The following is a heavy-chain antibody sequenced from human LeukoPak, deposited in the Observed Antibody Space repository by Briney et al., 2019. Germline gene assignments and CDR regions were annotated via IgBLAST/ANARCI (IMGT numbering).Heavy chain of an antibody. CDR3: ARRRGLLRYFDWLLTSGFDY. Sequence: SETLSLTCTVSGGSISSYYWSWIRQPPGKGLEWIGYIYYSGSTNYNPSLKSRVTISVDTSKNQFSLKLSSVTAADTAVYYCARRRGLLRYFDWLLTSGFDYWGQGTLVTVSS. CDR2: IYYSGST. CDR1: GGSISSYY. V-gene: IGHV4-59*12. D-gene: IGHD3-9*01. J-gene: IGHJ4*02.